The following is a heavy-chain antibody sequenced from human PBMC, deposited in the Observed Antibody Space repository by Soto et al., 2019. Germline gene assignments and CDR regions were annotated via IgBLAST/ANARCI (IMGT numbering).Heavy chain of an antibody. CDR1: GYTFNSYG. Sequence: GASVKVSCKASGYTFNSYGISWVRQAPGQGLEWMGWISAYNGNTNYAQKLQGRVTMTTDTSTSTAYMELRSLRSDDTAVYYCARVVKGGDYYDSSGRKSWFDPWGQGTLVTVSS. CDR3: ARVVKGGDYYDSSGRKSWFDP. CDR2: ISAYNGNT. D-gene: IGHD3-22*01. J-gene: IGHJ5*02. V-gene: IGHV1-18*01.